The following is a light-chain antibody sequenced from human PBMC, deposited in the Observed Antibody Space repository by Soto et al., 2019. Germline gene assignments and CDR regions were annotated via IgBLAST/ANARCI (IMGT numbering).Light chain of an antibody. V-gene: IGKV3-11*01. CDR1: QSVSSY. CDR2: DAS. CDR3: QQRSNWPP. J-gene: IGKJ1*01. Sequence: EIVLTQSPATLSLSPGERATLSCRASQSVSSYLAWYQQKPGQAPRLLIYDASNRATGIPARFSGSGSGTDFTLTISSLEPEDFAVYYCQQRSNWPPFGQGTKVVIK.